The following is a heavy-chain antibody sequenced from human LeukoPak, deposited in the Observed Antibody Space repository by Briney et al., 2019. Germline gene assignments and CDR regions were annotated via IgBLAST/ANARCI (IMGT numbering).Heavy chain of an antibody. CDR1: GFTFSSHA. V-gene: IGHV3-23*01. Sequence: QPGGSLGLSCAPSGFTFSSHAMSWVRQAPGKGLEWVSGISGNGANTYYADSVKGRFTISRGNSKNTLYLQMNSLRAEDTAVYYCARSTYSSGWRDYWGQGTLLTVSS. CDR3: ARSTYSSGWRDY. D-gene: IGHD6-19*01. J-gene: IGHJ4*02. CDR2: ISGNGANT.